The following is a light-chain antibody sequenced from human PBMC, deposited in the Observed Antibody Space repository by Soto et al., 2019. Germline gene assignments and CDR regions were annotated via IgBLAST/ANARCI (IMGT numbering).Light chain of an antibody. CDR2: GNS. CDR1: SSNIGAGFE. V-gene: IGLV1-40*01. Sequence: QSVLTQPPSVSGAPGHRVTISCSGGSSNIGAGFEVHWYQQFPGRAPKLLIFGNSNRPSGVSDRFSGSKSGTSASLAISGLQAEDEADYHCQSYDNSLSGVVFGGGTQLTV. CDR3: QSYDNSLSGVV. J-gene: IGLJ2*01.